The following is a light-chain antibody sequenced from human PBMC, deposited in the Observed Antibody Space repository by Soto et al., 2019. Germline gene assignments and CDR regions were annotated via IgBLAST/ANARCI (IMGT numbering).Light chain of an antibody. Sequence: EVLMTQSPATLSVSPGERATLSCRPSQSINSNLAWYQQKPGQAPRLLIFGASTRATGIPGRFSGSGSGTEFTLTISSLQSEDFAVYYCQQYNGRSATFGQETKLEIK. CDR2: GAS. CDR3: QQYNGRSAT. CDR1: QSINSN. V-gene: IGKV3-15*01. J-gene: IGKJ2*01.